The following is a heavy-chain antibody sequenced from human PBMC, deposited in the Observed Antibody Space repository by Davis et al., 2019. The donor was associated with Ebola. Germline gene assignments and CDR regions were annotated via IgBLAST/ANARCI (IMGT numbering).Heavy chain of an antibody. V-gene: IGHV1-18*04. J-gene: IGHJ6*02. CDR3: ARGREWVGADYYYYGMDV. Sequence: ASVKVSCKASGYTFTSYGISWVRQAPGQGLEWMGWISAYNGNTNYAQKLQGRVTMTTDTSTSTAYMELSSLRSEDTAVYYCARGREWVGADYYYYGMDVWGQGTTVTVSS. CDR1: GYTFTSYG. CDR2: ISAYNGNT. D-gene: IGHD1-26*01.